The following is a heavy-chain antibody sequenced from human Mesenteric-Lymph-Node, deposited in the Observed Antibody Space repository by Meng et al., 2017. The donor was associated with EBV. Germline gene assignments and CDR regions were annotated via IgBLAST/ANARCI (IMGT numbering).Heavy chain of an antibody. CDR3: ARGEVFDS. J-gene: IGHJ4*02. CDR2: IYHSGST. V-gene: IGHV4-59*07. Sequence: QVLLEASVTVPLKPSATLSFTCHVSVGSINSFYWSWIRQPPGKGLEWIGYIYHSGSTNYNPSLKSRVTMSVDMSKNQFSLKLSSVTAADTAVYYCARGEVFDSWGQGTLVTVSS. CDR1: VGSINSFY.